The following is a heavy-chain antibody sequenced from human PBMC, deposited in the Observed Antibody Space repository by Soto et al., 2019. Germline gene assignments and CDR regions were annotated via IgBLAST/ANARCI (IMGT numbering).Heavy chain of an antibody. J-gene: IGHJ5*02. CDR1: GHTLAELS. D-gene: IGHD1-20*01. V-gene: IGHV1-24*01. CDR2: FDPGNGQK. CDR3: ATDGNNGNNWFDP. Sequence: GASVKVSCKVYGHTLAELSMNWVRQAPGKGLEWMGGFDPGNGQKFYAQKFQGRVIMTGDTSTETAYMELSSLRSEDTAVYYCATDGNNGNNWFDPWGQGTEVTAPS.